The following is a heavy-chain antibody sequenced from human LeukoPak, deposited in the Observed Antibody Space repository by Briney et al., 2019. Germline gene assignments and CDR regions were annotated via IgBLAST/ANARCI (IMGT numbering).Heavy chain of an antibody. CDR2: INHRGST. V-gene: IGHV4-34*01. D-gene: IGHD3-9*01. J-gene: IGHJ4*02. CDR1: GGSFSGYY. Sequence: SETLSLTCAVYGGSFSGYYWSWIRQPPGKGLEWIGEINHRGSTNYNPSLRSRVTISVDTSKNQFSLKLSSVTAADTAVYYCARGPYILTGYYIDYWGQGTLVTVSS. CDR3: ARGPYILTGYYIDY.